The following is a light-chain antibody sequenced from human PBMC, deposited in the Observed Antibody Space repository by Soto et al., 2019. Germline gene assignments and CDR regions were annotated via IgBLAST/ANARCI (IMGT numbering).Light chain of an antibody. CDR1: QSLLHSNGYNY. CDR2: LGS. V-gene: IGKV2-28*01. Sequence: DIVMTHSPVSLPVTPGEPASISCRSSQSLLHSNGYNYLDWYLQKPGQSPQLLIYLGSNRASGVPGRFSPSASSKDFTLTISRVDAEDVGVYYCMCALQCLPTFGQGTKVDIX. CDR3: MCALQCLPT. J-gene: IGKJ1*01.